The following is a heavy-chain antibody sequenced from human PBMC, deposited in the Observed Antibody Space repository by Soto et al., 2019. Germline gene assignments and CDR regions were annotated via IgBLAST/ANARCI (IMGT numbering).Heavy chain of an antibody. Sequence: ASVKVSCKASGRTFTSYAISGVRQAPGQRLEWMGGIIPIFGTANYAQKFQGRVTITADESTSTAYMELSRLRSEYTAVYYYAGGLFPFAGGNGAYYYVSSGYYRPPPPYSYYGMDVWGQGTTVTVSS. V-gene: IGHV1-69*13. CDR3: AGGLFPFAGGNGAYYYVSSGYYRPPPPYSYYGMDV. CDR2: IIPIFGTA. D-gene: IGHD3-22*01. CDR1: GRTFTSYA. J-gene: IGHJ6*02.